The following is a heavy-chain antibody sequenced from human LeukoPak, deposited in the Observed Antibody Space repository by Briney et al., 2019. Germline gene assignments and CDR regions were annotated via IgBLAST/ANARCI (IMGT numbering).Heavy chain of an antibody. CDR3: AREPDIVATSWFDP. CDR1: GYTFTSYG. Sequence: ASVKVSCKASGYTFTSYGISWVRQATGQGLEWMGWISAYNGNTNYAQKLQGRVTMTTDTSTSTAYMELRSLRSDDTAVYYCAREPDIVATSWFDPWGQGTLVTVSS. CDR2: ISAYNGNT. D-gene: IGHD5-12*01. J-gene: IGHJ5*02. V-gene: IGHV1-18*01.